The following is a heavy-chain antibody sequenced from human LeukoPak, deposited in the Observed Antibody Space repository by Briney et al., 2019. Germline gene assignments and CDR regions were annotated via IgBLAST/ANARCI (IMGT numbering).Heavy chain of an antibody. CDR1: GFTFSSYA. CDR3: AKDLPYYYGSGSYRAAFDI. CDR2: ISSSGGST. Sequence: PGGSLRLSCAASGFTFSSYAMSWVRQAPGKGLEWVSSISSSGGSTYYADSVKGRFTISRDNSKNTLYLQMNSLRAEDTAVYYCAKDLPYYYGSGSYRAAFDIWGQGTMVTVSS. V-gene: IGHV3-23*01. D-gene: IGHD3-10*01. J-gene: IGHJ3*02.